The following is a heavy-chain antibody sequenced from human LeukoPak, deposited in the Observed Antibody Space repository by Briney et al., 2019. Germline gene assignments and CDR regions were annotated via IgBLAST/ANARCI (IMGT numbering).Heavy chain of an antibody. CDR2: ISGSGGST. Sequence: GGSLRLSCAASGFTFSSYAMSLVREAPGKGLEWVSAISGSGGSTYYADSVKGRFTISRDNSKNTLYLQMNSLRAEDTAVYCCGRLPSSGWTNYYYGMDGWGQGTTVTVSS. CDR3: GRLPSSGWTNYYYGMDG. D-gene: IGHD6-19*01. V-gene: IGHV3-23*01. J-gene: IGHJ6*02. CDR1: GFTFSSYA.